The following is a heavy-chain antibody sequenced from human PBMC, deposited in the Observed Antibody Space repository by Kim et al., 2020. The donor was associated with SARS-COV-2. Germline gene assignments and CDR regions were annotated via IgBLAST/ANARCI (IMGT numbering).Heavy chain of an antibody. J-gene: IGHJ6*02. V-gene: IGHV4-30-2*01. CDR3: ARRDDNIFGGGGMDV. D-gene: IGHD3-3*01. CDR2: T. Sequence: TYYSPSLKSRVTISVDRSKNQFSLKLSSVTAADTAVYYCARRDDNIFGGGGMDVWGQGTTVTVSS.